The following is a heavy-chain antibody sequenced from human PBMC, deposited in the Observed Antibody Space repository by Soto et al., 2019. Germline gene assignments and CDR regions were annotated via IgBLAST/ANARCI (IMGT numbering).Heavy chain of an antibody. Sequence: EASVKVSCKASGGTFGSHGIAWVRQAPGQGLEWMGGFIAMLGTPTYAKKVQGRATITADESLPSSYLERRGRRSEDTAVYFWARGARANFDYGGKGTLVTVSS. CDR2: FIAMLGTP. CDR1: GGTFGSHG. V-gene: IGHV1-69*13. CDR3: ARGARANFDY. D-gene: IGHD5-12*01. J-gene: IGHJ4*02.